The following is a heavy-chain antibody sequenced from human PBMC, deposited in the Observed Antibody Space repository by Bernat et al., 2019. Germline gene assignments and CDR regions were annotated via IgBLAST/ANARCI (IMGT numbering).Heavy chain of an antibody. CDR3: ARVGVVPAAMGYDYYYMDV. J-gene: IGHJ6*03. D-gene: IGHD2-2*01. Sequence: QVQLQESGPGLVKPSETLSLTCTVSGGSISSYYWSWIRQPPGKGLEWIGYIYYSGSTNYNPSLKSRVTISVDTSKNQFSLKLSSVTAADTAVYYCARVGVVPAAMGYDYYYMDVWGKGTTVTVSS. V-gene: IGHV4-59*01. CDR2: IYYSGST. CDR1: GGSISSYY.